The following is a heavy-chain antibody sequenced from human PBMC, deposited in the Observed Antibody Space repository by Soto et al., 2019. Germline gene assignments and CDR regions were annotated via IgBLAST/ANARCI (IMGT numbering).Heavy chain of an antibody. D-gene: IGHD2-2*03. J-gene: IGHJ4*02. V-gene: IGHV1-8*02. CDR1: GYTFTGYY. CDR3: ARRPVGYCISTSCPYYFDY. CDR2: MNPNSGNT. Sequence: ASVKVSCKASGYTFTGYYMHWVRQAPGQGLEWMGWMNPNSGNTGYAQKFQGRVTMTRNTSISTAYMELSSLRSEDTAVYYCARRPVGYCISTSCPYYFDYWGQGTLVTVSS.